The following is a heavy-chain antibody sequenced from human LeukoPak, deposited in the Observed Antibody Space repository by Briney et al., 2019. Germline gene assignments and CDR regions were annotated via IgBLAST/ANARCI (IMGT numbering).Heavy chain of an antibody. Sequence: SETLSLTCTVSDYSISSGYGYYWSWIRQPPGKGLEWIGYVYYSGSTEYNPSLRSRVTISLEMSKHQFTLNLSSVTAADTAVYYCATNTGTVFDYWGQGTLVTVSS. D-gene: IGHD7-27*01. J-gene: IGHJ4*02. CDR1: DYSISSGYGYY. CDR3: ATNTGTVFDY. V-gene: IGHV4-61*08. CDR2: VYYSGST.